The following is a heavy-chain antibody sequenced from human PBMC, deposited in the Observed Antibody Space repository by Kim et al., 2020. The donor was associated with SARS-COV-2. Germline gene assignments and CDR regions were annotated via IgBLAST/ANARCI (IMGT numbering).Heavy chain of an antibody. J-gene: IGHJ4*02. D-gene: IGHD6-19*01. Sequence: DSAKARFTLSRDNSKNTLYLQMNSLRAEDTAVYYCAREATGYSSGWYFDYWGQGTLVTVSS. CDR3: AREATGYSSGWYFDY. V-gene: IGHV3-53*01.